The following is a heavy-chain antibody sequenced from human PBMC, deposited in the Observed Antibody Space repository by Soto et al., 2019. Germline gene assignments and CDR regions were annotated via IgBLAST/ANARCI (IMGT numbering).Heavy chain of an antibody. Sequence: GGSLRLSCAASGFTFSSHAMSWVRQAPGKGLEWVSAISGSGGGTDSAASVKGRFTISRDNSKNTLNLEMNSLRAEDTAVFYCARRGLGNAFDIWGQGTMVTVSS. J-gene: IGHJ3*02. CDR1: GFTFSSHA. CDR3: ARRGLGNAFDI. D-gene: IGHD1-26*01. CDR2: ISGSGGGT. V-gene: IGHV3-23*01.